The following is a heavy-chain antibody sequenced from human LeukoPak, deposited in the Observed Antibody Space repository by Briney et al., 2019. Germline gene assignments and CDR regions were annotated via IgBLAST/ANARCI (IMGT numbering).Heavy chain of an antibody. D-gene: IGHD3-16*01. CDR2: IYRGGST. J-gene: IGHJ4*02. CDR1: GFTVSSNC. CDR3: ARDLFRSERAGLNDY. Sequence: AGGSLRLSCAVSGFTVSSNCMSWVRQGPGKGLEWVSVIYRGGSTYYADSVKGRFTISRDNSKNTVYLQLNTLRAEDTAVYHCARDLFRSERAGLNDYWGQGTLVTLSS. V-gene: IGHV3-53*01.